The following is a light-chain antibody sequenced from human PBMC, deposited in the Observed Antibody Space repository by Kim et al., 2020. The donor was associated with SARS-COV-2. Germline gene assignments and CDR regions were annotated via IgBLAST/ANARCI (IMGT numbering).Light chain of an antibody. J-gene: IGKJ2*01. CDR3: LRYNDYSGT. V-gene: IGKV1-5*03. Sequence: DIQMTQSPSILSASLGDRVTITCRASQSVSDWLAWYQQKPGKAPKLLIYKASSLQSGVPSRFSGSGSGTEFTLTISSLQPDDFAIYYCLRYNDYSGTFGQGTKLEI. CDR2: KAS. CDR1: QSVSDW.